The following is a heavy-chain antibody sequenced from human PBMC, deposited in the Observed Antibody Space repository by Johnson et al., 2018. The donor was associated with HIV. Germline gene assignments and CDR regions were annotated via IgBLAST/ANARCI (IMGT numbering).Heavy chain of an antibody. J-gene: IGHJ3*02. CDR2: ISYDGSNK. CDR1: GFTFSSYA. D-gene: IGHD2-15*01. Sequence: QVQLVESGGGLVQPGGSLRLSCAASGFTFSSYAMHWVRQAPGKGLEWVAVISYDGSNKYYADSVKGRFTISRDNSKNTLYLQMNSLRAEDTAVYYCAKDLFLNCSGDSCYWTDAFDIWGQGTMVTVSS. V-gene: IGHV3-30*04. CDR3: AKDLFLNCSGDSCYWTDAFDI.